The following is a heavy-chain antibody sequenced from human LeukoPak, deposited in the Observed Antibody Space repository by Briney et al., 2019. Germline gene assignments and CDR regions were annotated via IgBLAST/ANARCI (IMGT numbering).Heavy chain of an antibody. CDR3: AKDKGPFIAAAGTEQAFDI. J-gene: IGHJ3*02. D-gene: IGHD6-13*01. V-gene: IGHV3-9*01. Sequence: GGSLRLSCAASGFTFDDYAMHWVRQAPGKGLEWVSGISWNSGSIGYADSVKGRFTISRDNAKNSLYLQMNSLRAEDTALYYCAKDKGPFIAAAGTEQAFDIWGQGTMVTVSS. CDR2: ISWNSGSI. CDR1: GFTFDDYA.